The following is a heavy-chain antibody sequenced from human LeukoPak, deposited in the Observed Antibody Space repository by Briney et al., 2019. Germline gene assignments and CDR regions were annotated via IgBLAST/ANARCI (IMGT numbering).Heavy chain of an antibody. D-gene: IGHD1-26*01. Sequence: AAVTVSFMGSGYSFTEYYMHWVRQAPGKGREGMGWINTNSGGKNYPQKLRGRATMTMDTSITTAYMELSRLRSHDTAVYYCAREREYSGNYYDYWGQGALVTVSS. J-gene: IGHJ4*02. CDR3: AREREYSGNYYDY. CDR2: INTNSGGK. V-gene: IGHV1-2*02. CDR1: GYSFTEYY.